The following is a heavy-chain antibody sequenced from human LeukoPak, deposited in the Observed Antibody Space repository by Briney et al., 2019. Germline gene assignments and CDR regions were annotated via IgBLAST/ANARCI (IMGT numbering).Heavy chain of an antibody. D-gene: IGHD3-9*01. V-gene: IGHV1-8*01. Sequence: ASVKVSCKASGYTFTSYDINWVRQATGQGLEWMGWMNPNSGNTGYAQKFQGRVTMTRNTSISTAYMELSSLRSEDTAVYYCARGRYDILSPAHHYYYYGMDVWGQGTTVTVSS. CDR1: GYTFTSYD. CDR2: MNPNSGNT. CDR3: ARGRYDILSPAHHYYYYGMDV. J-gene: IGHJ6*02.